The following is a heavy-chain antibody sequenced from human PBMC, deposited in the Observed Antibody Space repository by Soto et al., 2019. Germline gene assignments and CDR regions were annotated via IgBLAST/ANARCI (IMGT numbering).Heavy chain of an antibody. CDR3: ARKYSSGWPYYFDY. CDR1: GFTFSSYW. Sequence: SLRLSCAASGFTFSSYWMSWVRQAPGKGLEWVANIKQDGSEKYYVDSVKGRFTISRDNAKNSLYLQMNSLRAEDTAVYYCARKYSSGWPYYFDYWGQGTLVTVSS. J-gene: IGHJ4*02. V-gene: IGHV3-7*01. D-gene: IGHD6-19*01. CDR2: IKQDGSEK.